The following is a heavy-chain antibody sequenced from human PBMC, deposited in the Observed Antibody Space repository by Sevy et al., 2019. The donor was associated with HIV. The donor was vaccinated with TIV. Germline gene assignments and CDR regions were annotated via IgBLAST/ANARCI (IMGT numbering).Heavy chain of an antibody. CDR3: AGEGCTRPHDY. Sequence: RGSLRLSCAASGFAFYDYSMSWIRQAPGKGLEWVATLSFGCGKINYADSVKGRFTISRNNSKNSFYLQMDILRVEDTALHYCAGEGCTRPHDYWGQGTRVVVSS. CDR1: GFAFYDYS. V-gene: IGHV3-23*01. CDR2: LSFGCGKI. D-gene: IGHD2-8*01. J-gene: IGHJ4*02.